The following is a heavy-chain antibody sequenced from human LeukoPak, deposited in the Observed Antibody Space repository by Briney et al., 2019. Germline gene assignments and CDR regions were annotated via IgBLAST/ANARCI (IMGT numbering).Heavy chain of an antibody. CDR1: GFTVSSNY. D-gene: IGHD3-10*01. Sequence: GGSLRLSCAASGFTVSSNYMSWVRQAPGKGLEWVSVIYSGDTTYYADSVKGRFTISRDNAKNSLYLQMNSLRAEDTAVYYCARDPIINDVGYFDYWGQGTLVTVSS. CDR2: IYSGDTT. V-gene: IGHV3-53*01. J-gene: IGHJ4*02. CDR3: ARDPIINDVGYFDY.